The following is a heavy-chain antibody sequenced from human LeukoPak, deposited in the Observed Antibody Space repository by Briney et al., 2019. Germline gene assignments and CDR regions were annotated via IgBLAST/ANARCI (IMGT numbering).Heavy chain of an antibody. Sequence: SETLSLTCAVSGYSISSGYYWGWIRQPPGKGLEWIGSIYHSGSTYYNPSLKSRVTISVDTSKNQFSLKLSSVTAADTAVYYCARRARGTPDYWGQGTLVTVSS. V-gene: IGHV4-38-2*01. CDR2: IYHSGST. J-gene: IGHJ4*02. D-gene: IGHD1-1*01. CDR1: GYSISSGYY. CDR3: ARRARGTPDY.